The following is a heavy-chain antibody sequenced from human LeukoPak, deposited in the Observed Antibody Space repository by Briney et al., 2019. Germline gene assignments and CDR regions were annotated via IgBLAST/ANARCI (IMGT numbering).Heavy chain of an antibody. CDR2: IWYDGSNK. CDR1: GFTFSSYG. J-gene: IGHJ6*03. Sequence: GGSLRLSCAASGFTFSSYGMHWVRQAPGKGLEWVAVIWYDGSNKYYADSVKGRFTISRDNSKNTLYLQMNSLRAEDTAVYYCAKELRRWLVYYYMDVWGKGTTVTVSS. D-gene: IGHD6-19*01. V-gene: IGHV3-33*06. CDR3: AKELRRWLVYYYMDV.